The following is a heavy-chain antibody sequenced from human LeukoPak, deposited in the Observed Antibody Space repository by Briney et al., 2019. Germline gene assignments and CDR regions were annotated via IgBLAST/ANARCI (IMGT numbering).Heavy chain of an antibody. J-gene: IGHJ4*02. D-gene: IGHD4-23*01. Sequence: GGSLRLSCAASGFTFSTYWMTWVRQAPKKGLEWAASIKQDGSEKYYVDSVKGRFTISRDNAKNSLYLQMNSLRAEDTAVFYCARNGGNLLFDYWGQGTLVTVSS. CDR3: ARNGGNLLFDY. CDR2: IKQDGSEK. CDR1: GFTFSTYW. V-gene: IGHV3-7*04.